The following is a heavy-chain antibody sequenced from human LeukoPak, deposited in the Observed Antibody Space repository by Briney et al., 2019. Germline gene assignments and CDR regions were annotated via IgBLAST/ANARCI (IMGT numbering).Heavy chain of an antibody. CDR1: GYTFTDYY. CDR2: INPNSGGT. D-gene: IGHD1-14*01. Sequence: ASVKVSCKASGYTFTDYYLHWVRQAPGQGLEWMGWINPNSGGTNYAQTFQGRVTMTRDTSITTAYLELSRLRSDDAAVYYCARIGYNHYFDYWGQGTLVTVSS. CDR3: ARIGYNHYFDY. V-gene: IGHV1-2*02. J-gene: IGHJ4*02.